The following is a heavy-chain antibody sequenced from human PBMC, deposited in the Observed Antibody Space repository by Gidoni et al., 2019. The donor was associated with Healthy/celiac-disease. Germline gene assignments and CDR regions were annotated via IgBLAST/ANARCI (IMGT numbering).Heavy chain of an antibody. V-gene: IGHV1-46*01. Sequence: QVQLVQSGAEVKKPGASVMVSCKASGYTFTSYYMHWVRQAPGQGLEWMGIIKPSGGSKSDGKKFQGRVTMTRETSTSTVYMELSSLRSEDTAVYYCASPLYYDFWSGYPPFYYYGMDVWGQGTTVTVSS. CDR1: GYTFTSYY. D-gene: IGHD3-3*01. J-gene: IGHJ6*02. CDR2: IKPSGGSK. CDR3: ASPLYYDFWSGYPPFYYYGMDV.